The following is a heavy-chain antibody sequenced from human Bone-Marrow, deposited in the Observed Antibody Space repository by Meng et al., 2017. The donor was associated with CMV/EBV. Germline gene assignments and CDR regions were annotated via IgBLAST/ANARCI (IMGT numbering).Heavy chain of an antibody. CDR2: IYYSGST. CDR3: ARGQIQYIDFWSGFQSGMDV. CDR1: GGSISSSSYY. J-gene: IGHJ6*02. D-gene: IGHD3-3*01. Sequence: SETRSLTCTVSGGSISSSSYYWGWIRQPRGKGLEWIGSIYYSGSTYYNPTLKCRVTISVDTSKNQFTLKQSSVTAADTAVYYWARGQIQYIDFWSGFQSGMDVWGQGTTVTVSS. V-gene: IGHV4-39*01.